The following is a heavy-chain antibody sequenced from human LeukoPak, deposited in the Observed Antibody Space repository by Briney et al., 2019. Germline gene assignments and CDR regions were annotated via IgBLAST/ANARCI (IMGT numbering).Heavy chain of an antibody. CDR3: AKERDVLRYFDWLSHPVDY. CDR1: GFTFSSYA. V-gene: IGHV3-23*01. CDR2: ISGSGGST. J-gene: IGHJ4*02. D-gene: IGHD3-9*01. Sequence: GGSLRLSCAASGFTFSSYAMSWVRQAPGKGLEWVSAISGSGGSTYYADSVKGRFTISRDNSKNTLYLQMNGLRAEDTAVYYCAKERDVLRYFDWLSHPVDYWGQGTLVTVSS.